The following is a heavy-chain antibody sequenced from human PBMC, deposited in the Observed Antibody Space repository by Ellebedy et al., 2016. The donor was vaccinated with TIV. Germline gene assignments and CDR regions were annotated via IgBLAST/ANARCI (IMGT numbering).Heavy chain of an antibody. CDR1: GDTFTSYY. CDR3: VTAQHDY. CDR2: INANNGST. J-gene: IGHJ4*02. Sequence: AASVKVSCKASGDTFTSYYIHWVRQAPGQGLEWMGWINANNGSTMYAQKFQGRVTLTTDASTSTAYMELRSLRSDDTAVYYCVTAQHDYWGQGTLVTVSS. V-gene: IGHV1-18*04.